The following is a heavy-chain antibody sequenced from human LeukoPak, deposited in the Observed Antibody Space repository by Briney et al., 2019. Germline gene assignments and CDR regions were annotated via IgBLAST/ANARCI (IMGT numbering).Heavy chain of an antibody. D-gene: IGHD2-8*01. V-gene: IGHV4-30-4*01. CDR3: ARTEWSYFDY. CDR2: IYYSGST. J-gene: IGHJ4*02. CDR1: GGSISSGDYY. Sequence: SETLSLTCTVSGGSISSGDYYWSWIRQPPGKGLEWIGYIYYSGSTYYNPSLKSRVTTSVDTSKNQFSLKLSSVTAADTAVYYCARTEWSYFDYWGQGTLVTVSS.